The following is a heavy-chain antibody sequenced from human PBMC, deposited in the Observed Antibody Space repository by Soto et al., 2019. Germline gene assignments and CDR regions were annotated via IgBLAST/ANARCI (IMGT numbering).Heavy chain of an antibody. Sequence: GTSVKVSCKASGYIFMSYAMHWVRQAPGQSLEWMGWINSGNGNTKYSQKFQGRVTITRDRSASTAYMELSSLTFEDTAVYYCARLVVAGNAYYYYGMDVWGQGTTVPVSS. CDR3: ARLVVAGNAYYYYGMDV. V-gene: IGHV1-3*01. J-gene: IGHJ6*02. CDR1: GYIFMSYA. D-gene: IGHD6-19*01. CDR2: INSGNGNT.